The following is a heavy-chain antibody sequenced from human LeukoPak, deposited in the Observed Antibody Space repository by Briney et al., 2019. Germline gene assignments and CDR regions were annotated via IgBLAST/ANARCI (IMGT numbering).Heavy chain of an antibody. J-gene: IGHJ3*02. Sequence: ASVKVSCKASGGTFSSYAISWVRQAPGQGLEWMGGIIPIFGTANYAQKFQGRVTITADESTSTAYMELSSLRSEDTAVYYCARAWSRVDPFDIWGQGTMVTVSS. V-gene: IGHV1-69*01. CDR2: IIPIFGTA. D-gene: IGHD2-8*02. CDR1: GGTFSSYA. CDR3: ARAWSRVDPFDI.